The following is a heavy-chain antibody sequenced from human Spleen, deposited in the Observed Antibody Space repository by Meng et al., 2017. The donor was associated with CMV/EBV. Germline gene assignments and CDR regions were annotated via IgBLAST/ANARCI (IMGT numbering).Heavy chain of an antibody. CDR2: IYYSGST. D-gene: IGHD3-10*01. CDR3: ARHSGMVRGPFDY. V-gene: IGHV4-59*08. CDR1: GGSISSYY. J-gene: IGHJ4*02. Sequence: SETLSLTCSVSGGSISSYYWTWIRQYPGKGLEWIGYIYYSGSTYYNPSLKSRVTISIDTSKNQFSLKLISVTAADTAVYYCARHSGMVRGPFDYWGQGTLVTVSS.